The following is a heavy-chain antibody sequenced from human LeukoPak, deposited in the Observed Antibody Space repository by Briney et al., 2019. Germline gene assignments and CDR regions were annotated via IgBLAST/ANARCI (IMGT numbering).Heavy chain of an antibody. Sequence: SETLSLTCAVSGVSINNYYWSWIRQPPGKGLEWIGNIYYTGSTTHNPSLKSRVTISVDTSKNQFSLKLSSVTAADTAVYYCASSPWTAAGLDYWGQGTLVTVSS. CDR3: ASSPWTAAGLDY. D-gene: IGHD6-13*01. CDR2: IYYTGST. CDR1: GVSINNYY. J-gene: IGHJ4*02. V-gene: IGHV4-59*12.